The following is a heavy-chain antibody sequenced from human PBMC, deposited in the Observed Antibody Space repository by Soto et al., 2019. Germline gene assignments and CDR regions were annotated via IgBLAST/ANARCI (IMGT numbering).Heavy chain of an antibody. J-gene: IGHJ6*02. CDR1: GYTFTSYG. Sequence: ASVKVSCKASGYTFTSYGLSWVRQAPGQGLEWMGWINGYTGNTNYAQKFQGRVTMTTDTSTNTAYLDLWTLISDDTAVYYCARSWVTGKGCIEVWGRGTTVTVSS. CDR3: ARSWVTGKGCIEV. D-gene: IGHD3-16*01. CDR2: INGYTGNT. V-gene: IGHV1-18*01.